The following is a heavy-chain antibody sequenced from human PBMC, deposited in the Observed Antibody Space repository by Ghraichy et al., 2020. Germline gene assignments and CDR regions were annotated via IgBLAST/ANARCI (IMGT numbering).Heavy chain of an antibody. V-gene: IGHV1-69*04. CDR3: ALDPHRAVAGNFDC. CDR1: GGTFSGYA. D-gene: IGHD6-19*01. J-gene: IGHJ4*02. CDR2: IIPILGVP. Sequence: SVKVSCKASGGTFSGYAISWVRQAPGQGLEWMGRIIPILGVPDYAQKSQGRVTISADKSSSTAYMELSSLRSEDTAVYYCALDPHRAVAGNFDCWGQGTLVTVSS.